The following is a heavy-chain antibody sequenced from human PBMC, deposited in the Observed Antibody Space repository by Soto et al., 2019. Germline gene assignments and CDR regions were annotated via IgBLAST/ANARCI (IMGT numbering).Heavy chain of an antibody. CDR3: ARDFGSNLAYCGGDRYQPSFDI. CDR1: GGTFSSYA. D-gene: IGHD2-21*02. J-gene: IGHJ3*02. V-gene: IGHV1-69*06. CDR2: IIPIFGTA. Sequence: GASVKVSCKASGGTFSSYAISWVRQAPGQGLEWMGGIIPIFGTANYAQKFQGRVTITADKSTSTAYMELSSLRSEDTAVYYCARDFGSNLAYCGGDRYQPSFDIWGQGTMVTVSS.